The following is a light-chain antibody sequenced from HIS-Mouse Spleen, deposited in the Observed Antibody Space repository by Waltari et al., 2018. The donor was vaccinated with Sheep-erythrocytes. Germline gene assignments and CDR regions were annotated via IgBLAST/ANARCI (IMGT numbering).Light chain of an antibody. CDR3: CSYAGSYNHV. Sequence: QSALTQPRPVSGSPGQSVTISCTGTSSSVGGYNSVSWYQQHPGTPPKLMIYDVSKRPSGVPDRFSGSKSGNTASLTISGLQAEDEADYYCCSYAGSYNHVFATGTKVTVL. CDR1: SSSVGGYNS. V-gene: IGLV2-11*01. CDR2: DVS. J-gene: IGLJ1*01.